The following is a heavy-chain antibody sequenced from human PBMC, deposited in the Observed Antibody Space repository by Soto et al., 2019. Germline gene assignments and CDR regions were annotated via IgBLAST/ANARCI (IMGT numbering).Heavy chain of an antibody. D-gene: IGHD1-26*01. CDR1: GFTFSSYA. J-gene: IGHJ4*02. V-gene: IGHV3-30-3*01. Sequence: LRLSCAASGFTFSSYAMHWVRQAPGKGLEWVAVISYDGSNKYYADSVKGRFTISRDNSKNTLYLQMNSLRAEDTAVYYCARSSRGSGSYVFLWGQGTLVTVSS. CDR3: ARSSRGSGSYVFL. CDR2: ISYDGSNK.